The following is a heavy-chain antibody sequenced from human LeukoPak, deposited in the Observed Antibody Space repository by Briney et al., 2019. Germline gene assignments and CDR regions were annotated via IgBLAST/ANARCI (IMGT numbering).Heavy chain of an antibody. CDR2: VYPSGRT. Sequence: SETLSLSCTVSGGSISTYYWSWIRQPTGKGLEWIGRVYPSGRTSYNPSLENRVTMSVDTSKKQFSLKLRSVTAADTAVYYCASGGRISAANWFDPWGQGTLVTVSS. CDR3: ASGGRISAANWFDP. V-gene: IGHV4-4*07. J-gene: IGHJ5*02. D-gene: IGHD6-13*01. CDR1: GGSISTYY.